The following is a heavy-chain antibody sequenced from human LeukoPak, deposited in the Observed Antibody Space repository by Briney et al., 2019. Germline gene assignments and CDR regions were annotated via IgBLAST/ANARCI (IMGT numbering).Heavy chain of an antibody. D-gene: IGHD2-2*01. CDR3: ATAVVVVPFAF. J-gene: IGHJ3*01. V-gene: IGHV1-18*01. Sequence: ASVKVSCKASGYTFTSYGISWVRQAPGQGLEWMGWISAYNGNTNYAQKLQGRVTMTTDTSTGTAYMELSSLRSEDTAVYYCATAVVVVPFAFWGQGTMVTVSS. CDR2: ISAYNGNT. CDR1: GYTFTSYG.